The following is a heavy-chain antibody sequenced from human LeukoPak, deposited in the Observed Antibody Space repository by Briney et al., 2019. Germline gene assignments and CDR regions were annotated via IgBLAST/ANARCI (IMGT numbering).Heavy chain of an antibody. V-gene: IGHV3-7*03. D-gene: IGHD6-13*01. CDR3: ARSLPYGTTWYGRSDF. J-gene: IGHJ4*02. CDR2: IKQDGSEK. CDR1: GFTFSWYW. Sequence: GGSLRLSCAASGFTFSWYWMSWVRQAPGKGLEWVANIKQDGSEKYYVDSVKGRFIISRDNAMNSLYLQMNSLRAEDTAIYYCARSLPYGTTWYGRSDFWGQGTLVTVSS.